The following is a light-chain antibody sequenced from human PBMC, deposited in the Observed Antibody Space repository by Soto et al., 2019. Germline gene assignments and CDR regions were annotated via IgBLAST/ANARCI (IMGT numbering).Light chain of an antibody. CDR3: SSYTSSSTPVV. J-gene: IGLJ2*01. V-gene: IGLV2-14*01. CDR1: SSDVGGYNY. Sequence: QSALTQPASVSGSPGQSITISCTGTSSDVGGYNYVSWYQQHPGKAPKLMIYDVSNRPSGVSNRFSGSKSGNTASLTISGLQADDKADYYCSSYTSSSTPVVFGGGTQLTVL. CDR2: DVS.